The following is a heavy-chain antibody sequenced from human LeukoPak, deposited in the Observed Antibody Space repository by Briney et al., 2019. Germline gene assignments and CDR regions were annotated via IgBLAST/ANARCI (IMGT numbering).Heavy chain of an antibody. CDR2: ISGSGGST. D-gene: IGHD3-10*01. CDR3: AKQLWFGELLSTEDWFDP. J-gene: IGHJ5*02. V-gene: IGHV3-23*01. Sequence: GGSLRLSCAASGFTFSSYAMSWVRQASGKGLEWVSAISGSGGSTYYAESVKGRFTISRDNSKNTLYLQMNSLIAEDTAVYYCAKQLWFGELLSTEDWFDPWGQGTLVTVSS. CDR1: GFTFSSYA.